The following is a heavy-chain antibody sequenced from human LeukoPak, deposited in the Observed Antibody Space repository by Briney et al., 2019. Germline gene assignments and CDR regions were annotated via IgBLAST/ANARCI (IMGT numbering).Heavy chain of an antibody. V-gene: IGHV3-23*01. J-gene: IGHJ5*02. CDR3: AKEYDLWHEQGNWFDT. CDR2: INDDTP. D-gene: IGHD3-3*01. CDR1: GFSFKTYS. Sequence: GGSLRLSCTTSGFSFKTYSMSWVRQAPGKGLEWVSAINDDTPYYTDSVKGRFTVSRDNSGDTLYLHLNSLRAEDTAIYYCAKEYDLWHEQGNWFDTWGQGVLVTVSS.